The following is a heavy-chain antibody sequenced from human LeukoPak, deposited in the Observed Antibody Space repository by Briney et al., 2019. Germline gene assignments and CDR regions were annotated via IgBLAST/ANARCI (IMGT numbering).Heavy chain of an antibody. Sequence: TSETLSLTCAVYGGSFSGYYWSWIRQPPGKGLEWIGQITHSGSTNYNPSLKSRVTISVDTSKNQFSLKLNSVTAADTAVYYCARGQGRISAAGHYFDYWGQGTLVTVSS. CDR1: GGSFSGYY. CDR2: ITHSGST. D-gene: IGHD6-13*01. CDR3: ARGQGRISAAGHYFDY. V-gene: IGHV4-34*01. J-gene: IGHJ4*02.